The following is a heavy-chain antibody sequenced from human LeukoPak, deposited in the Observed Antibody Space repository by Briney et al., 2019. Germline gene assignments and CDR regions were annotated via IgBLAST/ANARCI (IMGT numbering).Heavy chain of an antibody. CDR2: LSFDGSQM. D-gene: IGHD1-26*01. J-gene: IGHJ4*02. CDR3: ARERSPVVGATGYFDY. Sequence: GGSLRLSCAASGFAFSSSAMHWVRQSPGKGLGWLAILSFDGSQMYYADSVKGRFTLSRDNSKNTLYLQIHSLRFDDTAIYYCARERSPVVGATGYFDYWGQGTLVTVSS. CDR1: GFAFSSSA. V-gene: IGHV3-30*03.